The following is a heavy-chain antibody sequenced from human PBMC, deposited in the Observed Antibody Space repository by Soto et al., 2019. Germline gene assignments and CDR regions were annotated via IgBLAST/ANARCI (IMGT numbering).Heavy chain of an antibody. D-gene: IGHD2-2*01. J-gene: IGHJ4*02. V-gene: IGHV3-48*03. Sequence: PGGSLRLSCAASRFTFSTYEMNWVRQAPGKALEWVSYISTSGSTVYYADSVKGRFTISRDNTRNSLYLQMNSLRDEDTALYYCVRYCSTTLCNGVATRTFDYWGQGTLVTVSS. CDR3: VRYCSTTLCNGVATRTFDY. CDR2: ISTSGSTV. CDR1: RFTFSTYE.